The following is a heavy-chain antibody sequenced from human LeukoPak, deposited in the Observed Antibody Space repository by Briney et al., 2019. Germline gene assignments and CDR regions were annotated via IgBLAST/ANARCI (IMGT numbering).Heavy chain of an antibody. CDR1: AFTFSSYA. V-gene: IGHV3-23*01. CDR2: ISGSGGST. J-gene: IGHJ4*02. Sequence: PGGSLRLSCAASAFTFSSYAMSWVRQAPGKGLEWVSAISGSGGSTYYADSVKGRFTISRDNSKNTLYLQMNSLRAEDTAVYYCSKDTTYYYDSSGYRMFDYWGQGTLVTVSS. CDR3: SKDTTYYYDSSGYRMFDY. D-gene: IGHD3-22*01.